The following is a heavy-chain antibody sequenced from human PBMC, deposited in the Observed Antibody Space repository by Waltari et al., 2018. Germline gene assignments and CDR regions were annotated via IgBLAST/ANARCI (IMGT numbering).Heavy chain of an antibody. V-gene: IGHV4-34*01. CDR3: ASWGEQYFDY. CDR2: INHSGST. Sequence: QVQLQQWGAGLLKPSETLSLTCAVYGGSFSGYYWSWIRQPPGKGLEWIGEINHSGSTNYNPSRKSRVTISVDTSKNQFSLKLSSVTAADTAVYYCASWGEQYFDYWGQGTLVTVSS. D-gene: IGHD3-16*01. J-gene: IGHJ4*02. CDR1: GGSFSGYY.